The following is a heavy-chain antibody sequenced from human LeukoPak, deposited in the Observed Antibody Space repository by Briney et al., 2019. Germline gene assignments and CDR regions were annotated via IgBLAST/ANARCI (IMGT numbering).Heavy chain of an antibody. D-gene: IGHD4-11*01. Sequence: GGSLRLSCAASGFTLSTCGMHWVRQAPGKGLEWVAVMWYDGSNKYYADSVKGRFTISRDNSKNTLYLQMNSLRAEDTAVYYCARERSNYYYYYAMDVWGQGTTVTVSS. CDR3: ARERSNYYYYYAMDV. J-gene: IGHJ6*02. CDR1: GFTLSTCG. CDR2: MWYDGSNK. V-gene: IGHV3-33*08.